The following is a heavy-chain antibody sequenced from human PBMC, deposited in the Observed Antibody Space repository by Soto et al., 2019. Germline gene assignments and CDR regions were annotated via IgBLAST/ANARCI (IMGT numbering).Heavy chain of an antibody. V-gene: IGHV6-1*01. Sequence: SQTLSLTCAISGDIVSSNTAAWNWIRSSPSRGLEWLGRTYYRSNWRHDYAVSVKSRITVNPDTSKNHFSLQLNSVTTDDTAVYYCARGVAGSGFHLWGQGTLVTVSS. CDR2: TYYRSNWRH. D-gene: IGHD6-19*01. CDR1: GDIVSSNTAA. CDR3: ARGVAGSGFHL. J-gene: IGHJ4*02.